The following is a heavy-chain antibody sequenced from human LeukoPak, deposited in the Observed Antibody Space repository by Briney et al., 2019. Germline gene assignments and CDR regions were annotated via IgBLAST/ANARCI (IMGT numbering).Heavy chain of an antibody. D-gene: IGHD3-10*01. Sequence: SVKVSCKASGGTFSSYAISWVRQAPGQGLEWMGGIIPIFGTANYAQKFQGRVTITADESTSTAYMELSSLRSEDTAVYYCARVPGESYYFDYWGQGTLVTVSS. CDR3: ARVPGESYYFDY. J-gene: IGHJ4*02. CDR1: GGTFSSYA. CDR2: IIPIFGTA. V-gene: IGHV1-69*01.